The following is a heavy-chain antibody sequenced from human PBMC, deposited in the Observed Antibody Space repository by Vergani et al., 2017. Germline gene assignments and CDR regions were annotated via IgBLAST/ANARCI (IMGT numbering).Heavy chain of an antibody. CDR3: TRDSYSSGWYVY. D-gene: IGHD6-19*01. V-gene: IGHV3-49*03. J-gene: IGHJ4*02. CDR2: IRSKAYGGTT. CDR1: GFTFGDYA. Sequence: VQLVESGGGLVQPGRSLRLSCTASGFTFGDYAMSWFRQAPGKGLEWVGFIRSKAYGGTTEYAASVKGRFTISRDDSKSIAYLQMNSLKTEDTAVYYCTRDSYSSGWYVYWGQGTLVTVSS.